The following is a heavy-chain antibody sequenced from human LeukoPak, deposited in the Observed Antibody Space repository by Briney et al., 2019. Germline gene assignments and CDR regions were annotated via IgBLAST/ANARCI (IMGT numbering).Heavy chain of an antibody. J-gene: IGHJ4*02. CDR1: GFTFSSYA. Sequence: GGSLRFSCAASGFTFSSYAMYWVRQAPGKGLEWVSGIFGSGGSTHYADSVKGRFTISRDNSKNTVYLQMNSLRAEDTAVYYCAKTTTGYSSGRFPGWPVDYWGQGTLVTVSS. V-gene: IGHV3-23*01. D-gene: IGHD6-19*01. CDR2: IFGSGGST. CDR3: AKTTTGYSSGRFPGWPVDY.